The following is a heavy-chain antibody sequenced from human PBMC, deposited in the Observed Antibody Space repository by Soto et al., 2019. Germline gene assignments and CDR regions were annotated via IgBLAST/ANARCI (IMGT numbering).Heavy chain of an antibody. V-gene: IGHV3-30*18. D-gene: IGHD2-2*01. CDR3: AKSRDAYNFYFYYGMDV. Sequence: QVQLVESGGGVVQAGRSLRLSCAASGFTFSNYGMHWVRQTPGKGLEWVALILYDGSNKYYADSVKGRLTISRDNSKNTLYLQVSSLRAEDTAGYYWAKSRDAYNFYFYYGMDVWGQGTTVTVSS. J-gene: IGHJ6*02. CDR2: ILYDGSNK. CDR1: GFTFSNYG.